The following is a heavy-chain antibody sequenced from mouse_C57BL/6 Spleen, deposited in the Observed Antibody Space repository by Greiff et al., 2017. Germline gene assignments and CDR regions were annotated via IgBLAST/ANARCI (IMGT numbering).Heavy chain of an antibody. D-gene: IGHD2-3*01. CDR2: IDPETGGT. CDR3: TTDGYYPS. CDR1: GYTFTDYE. Sequence: VQLQQSGAELVRPGASVTLSCKASGYTFTDYEMHWVKQTPVHGLEWIGAIDPETGGTAYNQKFKGKAILTADKSSSTAYMELRSLTSEDSAVXYCTTDGYYPSWGQGTTLTVSS. J-gene: IGHJ2*01. V-gene: IGHV1-15*01.